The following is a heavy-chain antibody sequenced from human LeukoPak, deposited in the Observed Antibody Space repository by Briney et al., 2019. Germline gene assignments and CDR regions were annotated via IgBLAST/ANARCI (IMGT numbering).Heavy chain of an antibody. V-gene: IGHV4-34*09. Sequence: SETLSLTCAVYGGSFSGYYWSWIRQPPGKGLEWIGEINHSGSTNYNPSLKSQVTISVDTSKNQFSLKLSSVTAADTAVYYCARAGSSGLSENYWGQGTLVTVSS. D-gene: IGHD6-19*01. CDR2: INHSGST. CDR1: GGSFSGYY. CDR3: ARAGSSGLSENY. J-gene: IGHJ4*02.